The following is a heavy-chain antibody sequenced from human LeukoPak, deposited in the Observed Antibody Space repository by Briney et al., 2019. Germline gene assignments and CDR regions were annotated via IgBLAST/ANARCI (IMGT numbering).Heavy chain of an antibody. CDR2: ISAYNGNT. J-gene: IGHJ4*02. D-gene: IGHD3-3*01. V-gene: IGHV1-18*01. CDR3: ARDGSAADYDFWSGYSDY. Sequence: GAAVKVSCKASGYTFTSYGISWVRQAPGQGLEWMGWISAYNGNTNYAQKLQGRVTMTTDTSTSTAYMELRSLRSEDTAVYYCARDGSAADYDFWSGYSDYWGQGTLVTVSS. CDR1: GYTFTSYG.